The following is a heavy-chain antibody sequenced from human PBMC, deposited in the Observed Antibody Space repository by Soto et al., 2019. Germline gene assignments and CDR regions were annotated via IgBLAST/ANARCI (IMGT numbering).Heavy chain of an antibody. CDR1: EFTFSDYA. Sequence: EVQLLESGGGLVQPGGSLRLSCGASEFTFSDYAMTWVRQPPGKGLEWVATISSSGVATYYADSVKGRFTISRDNSKNTVYLQVTTLRDEDTAVYYCAKVMQRWRWVSDFWGQGTLVTVSS. CDR2: ISSSGVAT. D-gene: IGHD3-16*01. V-gene: IGHV3-23*01. J-gene: IGHJ4*02. CDR3: AKVMQRWRWVSDF.